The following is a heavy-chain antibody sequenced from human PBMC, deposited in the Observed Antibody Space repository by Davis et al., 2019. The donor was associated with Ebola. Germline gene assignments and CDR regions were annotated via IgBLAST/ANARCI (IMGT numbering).Heavy chain of an antibody. V-gene: IGHV1-8*01. J-gene: IGHJ4*02. Sequence: ASVKVSCKASGYTFTSYDINWVRQATGQGLEWMGWMNPNSGNTGYAQKFQGWVTLTRDTSISTAYMELYRLRSDDTAVYYCARDGDPYCLRGVCYEYWGQGTLVTVSS. CDR1: GYTFTSYD. CDR3: ARDGDPYCLRGVCYEY. D-gene: IGHD2-8*02. CDR2: MNPNSGNT.